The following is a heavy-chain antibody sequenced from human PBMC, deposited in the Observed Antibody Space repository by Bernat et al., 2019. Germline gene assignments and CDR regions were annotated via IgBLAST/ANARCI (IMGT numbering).Heavy chain of an antibody. CDR2: IWYDGTNK. D-gene: IGHD1-1*01. J-gene: IGHJ4*02. CDR1: GFTFSNYG. Sequence: QVQLVESGGGVVQPGRSLRISCAASGFTFSNYGMHWVRQAPGKGLEWVAVIWYDGTNKYYADSVKGRFTISRDKSKNTLYLQMNSLRAEDTAVYYCARDPGSATTGIDYWGQGTLVTVSS. V-gene: IGHV3-33*01. CDR3: ARDPGSATTGIDY.